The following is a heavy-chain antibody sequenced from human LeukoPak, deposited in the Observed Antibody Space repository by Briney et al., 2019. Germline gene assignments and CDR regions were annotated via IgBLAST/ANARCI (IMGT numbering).Heavy chain of an antibody. V-gene: IGHV1-69*04. CDR3: ARDMYYYDSSGNIFEL. J-gene: IGHJ5*02. CDR1: GYTFTSYY. Sequence: ASVKVSCKASGYTFTSYYIHWVRQAPGQGLEWMGRIIPILNIPKYGQKFQGRLTITADKSTGTAYMELSSLRSDDTAMYYCARDMYYYDSSGNIFELWGQGTLVTVSS. D-gene: IGHD3-22*01. CDR2: IIPILNIP.